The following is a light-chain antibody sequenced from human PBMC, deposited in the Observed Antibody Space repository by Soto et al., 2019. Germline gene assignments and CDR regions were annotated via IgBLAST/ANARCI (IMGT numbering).Light chain of an antibody. CDR3: MQALQTPPWT. CDR2: LGS. J-gene: IGKJ1*01. Sequence: DIVMTQSPLSLPVTPGEPASISCRSSQSLLHSNGYNYLDWYLQKPGQSPQLLIYLGSNRASGVPDRFSGSGSGTDFTLKISRVEAEYVGVYYCMQALQTPPWTFGQGTKVDIK. V-gene: IGKV2-28*01. CDR1: QSLLHSNGYNY.